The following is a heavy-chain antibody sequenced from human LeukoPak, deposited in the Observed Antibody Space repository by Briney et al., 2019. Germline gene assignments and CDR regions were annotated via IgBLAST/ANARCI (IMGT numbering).Heavy chain of an antibody. J-gene: IGHJ4*02. Sequence: PGGSLRLSCAASGFTFSDYYMSWIRQAPGKGLEWVSYISSSGSTIYYADSVKGRFTISRDNAKNSLYLQMNSLRAEGTAVYYCARVASSSWYNVYWGQGTLVTVSS. D-gene: IGHD6-13*01. V-gene: IGHV3-11*04. CDR2: ISSSGSTI. CDR3: ARVASSSWYNVY. CDR1: GFTFSDYY.